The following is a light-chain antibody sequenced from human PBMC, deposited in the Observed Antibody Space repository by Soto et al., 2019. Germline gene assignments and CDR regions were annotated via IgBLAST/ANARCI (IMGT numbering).Light chain of an antibody. CDR3: GSYTSSTTYV. Sequence: QSALTQPASVSGSPGQSIAISCTGTSSDVGAYNYVSWYQHHPGKAPKLMIYHVTNRPSGVSDRFSGSKSGNTASLTISGLQADDKADYYGGSYTSSTTYVSGTGTKVTVL. J-gene: IGLJ1*01. CDR2: HVT. V-gene: IGLV2-14*03. CDR1: SSDVGAYNY.